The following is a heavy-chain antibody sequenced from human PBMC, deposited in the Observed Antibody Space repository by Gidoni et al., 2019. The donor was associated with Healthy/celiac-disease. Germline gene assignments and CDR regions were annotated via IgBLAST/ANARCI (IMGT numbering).Heavy chain of an antibody. D-gene: IGHD4-17*01. CDR2: IYHSGST. J-gene: IGHJ4*02. CDR3: ARGGTDYGDYGDY. V-gene: IGHV4-4*02. Sequence: QVQLQESCPGLVKPSGTLYLTCAVSGGYISSSNWWSWVRQPPGKGLEWIGEIYHSGSTNYNPSLKSRVTISVDNSKNQFSLKLSSVTAADTAVYYCARGGTDYGDYGDYWGQGTLVTVSS. CDR1: GGYISSSNW.